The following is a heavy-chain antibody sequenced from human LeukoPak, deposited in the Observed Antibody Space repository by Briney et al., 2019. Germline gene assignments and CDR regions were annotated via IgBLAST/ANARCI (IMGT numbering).Heavy chain of an antibody. CDR2: INPNSGGT. J-gene: IGHJ5*02. CDR3: ARSIAAAGVNWFDP. CDR1: GYTFTGYY. Sequence: ASVKVSCNASGYTFTGYYMHWVRQAPGQGLEWMGWINPNSGGTNYQGWVTMTRDTSISTAYMELSRLRSDDTAVYYCARSIAAAGVNWFDPWGQGTLVTVSS. D-gene: IGHD6-13*01. V-gene: IGHV1-2*04.